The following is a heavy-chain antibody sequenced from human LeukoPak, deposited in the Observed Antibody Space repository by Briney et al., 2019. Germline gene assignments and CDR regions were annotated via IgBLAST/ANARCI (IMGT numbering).Heavy chain of an antibody. CDR3: ASSDLVTTAYYYYGMDV. J-gene: IGHJ6*02. CDR2: INHSGST. D-gene: IGHD2-21*02. V-gene: IGHV4-34*01. Sequence: SETLSLTCAVYGGSFSGYYRSRIRQPPGKGLEWIGEINHSGSTNYNPSLKSRVTISVDTSKNQFSLKLSSVTAADTAVYYCASSDLVTTAYYYYGMDVWGQGTTVTVSS. CDR1: GGSFSGYY.